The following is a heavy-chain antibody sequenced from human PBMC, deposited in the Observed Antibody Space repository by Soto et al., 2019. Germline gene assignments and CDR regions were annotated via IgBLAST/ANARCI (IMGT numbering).Heavy chain of an antibody. J-gene: IGHJ4*02. D-gene: IGHD2-21*01. CDR1: GGSISSGDYY. V-gene: IGHV4-30-4*01. CDR2: IYYSGST. CDR3: ARVGAGGADVSYYFDY. Sequence: SETLSLTCTVSGGSISSGDYYWSWIRQPPGKGLEWIGYIYYSGSTYYNPSLKSRVTISVDTSKNQFSLKLSSVTAADTAVYYCARVGAGGADVSYYFDYWGQGALVTVSS.